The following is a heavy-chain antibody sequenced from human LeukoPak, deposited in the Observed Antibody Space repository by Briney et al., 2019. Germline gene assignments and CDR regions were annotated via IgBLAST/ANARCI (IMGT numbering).Heavy chain of an antibody. J-gene: IGHJ5*02. Sequence: SETLSLTCTVSGGSLTSSSFYWGWIRQPPGKGLEWIGTVYYTGTTYYNPSLQSRVTISVDTSKNQFSLKLSSVTAADTAVYYCARLHCSGGSCYSGWFDPWGQGTLVTVSS. D-gene: IGHD2-15*01. CDR2: VYYTGTT. CDR3: ARLHCSGGSCYSGWFDP. CDR1: GGSLTSSSFY. V-gene: IGHV4-39*07.